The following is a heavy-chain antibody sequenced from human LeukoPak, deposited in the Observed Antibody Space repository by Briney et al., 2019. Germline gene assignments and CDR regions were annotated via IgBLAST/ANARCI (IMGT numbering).Heavy chain of an antibody. CDR1: GFPFSSYY. CDR3: ARGRGGYSDY. D-gene: IGHD2-15*01. Sequence: GGSLRLSCAASGFPFSSYYMHWVRQAPGKGLVWVSRIISDGSSTIYADSVKGRFTISRDNAKNTLYLQMNSLRAEDTAVYYCARGRGGYSDYWGQGTLVTVSS. V-gene: IGHV3-74*01. J-gene: IGHJ4*02. CDR2: IISDGSST.